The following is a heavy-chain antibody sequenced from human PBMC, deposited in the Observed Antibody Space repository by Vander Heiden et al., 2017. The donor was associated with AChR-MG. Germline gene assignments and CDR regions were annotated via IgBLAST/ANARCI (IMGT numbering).Heavy chain of an antibody. Sequence: QLQLQESGPGLVTPSETLSLTCTVSGGSISSSSYYWGWIRQPPGKGLEWIESIYYSGSTYYNPSLKSRVTISVDTSKNQFSLKLSSVTAADTAVYYCASHDYGDYGGMDVWGQGTTVTVSS. CDR2: IYYSGST. J-gene: IGHJ6*02. V-gene: IGHV4-39*01. CDR1: GGSISSSSYY. CDR3: ASHDYGDYGGMDV. D-gene: IGHD4-17*01.